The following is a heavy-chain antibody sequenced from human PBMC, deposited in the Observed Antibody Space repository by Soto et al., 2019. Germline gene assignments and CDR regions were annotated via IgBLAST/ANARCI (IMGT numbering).Heavy chain of an antibody. CDR2: MTGSGGST. J-gene: IGHJ6*02. CDR1: GFTFTNSA. V-gene: IGHV3-23*01. D-gene: IGHD5-18*01. CDR3: AKGGSYGPYYYYYGMDV. Sequence: PGGSLRLSCAASGFTFTNSAMNWVRQAPGKGLEWVSTMTGSGGSTYYADPVKGRFTISRDNSKNTLYLQMNSLRAEDTAVYYCAKGGSYGPYYYYYGMDVWGQGTTVTVSS.